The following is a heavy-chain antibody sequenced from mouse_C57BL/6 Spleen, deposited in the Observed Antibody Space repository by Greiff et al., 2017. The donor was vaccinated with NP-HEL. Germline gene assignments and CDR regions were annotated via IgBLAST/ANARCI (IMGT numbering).Heavy chain of an antibody. D-gene: IGHD2-4*01. CDR3: ARNDYDLAWFAY. Sequence: VQLQQSGPELVKPGASVKISCKASGYSFTGYYMNWVKQSPEKSLEWIGEINPSTGGTNYIQKFKAKATLTVDKSSSTAYMQLKSLTSVNSAVYYCARNDYDLAWFAYWGQGTLVTVSA. J-gene: IGHJ3*01. CDR1: GYSFTGYY. V-gene: IGHV1-42*01. CDR2: INPSTGGT.